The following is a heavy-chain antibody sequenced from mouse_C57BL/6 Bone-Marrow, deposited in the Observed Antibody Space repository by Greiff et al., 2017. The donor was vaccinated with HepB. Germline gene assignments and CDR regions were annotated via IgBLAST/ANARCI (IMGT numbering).Heavy chain of an antibody. D-gene: IGHD3-3*01. CDR2: IDPSDSYT. Sequence: QVHVKQPGAELVMPGASVKLSCKASGYTFTSYWMHWVKQRPGQGLEWIGEIDPSDSYTNYNQKFKGKSTLTVDKSSSTAYMQLSSLTSEDSAVYYCAIERGLEGAFDYWDQGTTLTVSS. CDR1: GYTFTSYW. V-gene: IGHV1-69*01. CDR3: AIERGLEGAFDY. J-gene: IGHJ2*01.